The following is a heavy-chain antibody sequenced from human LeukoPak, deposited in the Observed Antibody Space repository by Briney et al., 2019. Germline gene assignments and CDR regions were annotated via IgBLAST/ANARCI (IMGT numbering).Heavy chain of an antibody. V-gene: IGHV4-4*02. J-gene: IGHJ4*02. D-gene: IGHD4-17*01. CDR2: IYHSGST. Sequence: SETLSLTCAVSVGCISSCKWSSWVRQPPGKGLEWIGEIYHSGSTNYTPSLKSRVTISVDKSKNQFSLKLSSVTAADTAVYYCARGAKDYGDYVFDYWGQGTLVTVSS. CDR3: ARGAKDYGDYVFDY. CDR1: VGCISSCKW.